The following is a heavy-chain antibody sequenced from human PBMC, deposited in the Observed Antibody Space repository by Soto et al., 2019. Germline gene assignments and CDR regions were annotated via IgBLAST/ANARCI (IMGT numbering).Heavy chain of an antibody. CDR3: ATSQKGYNWNYFDH. CDR2: VFYTGFT. D-gene: IGHD1-20*01. J-gene: IGHJ4*02. CDR1: GASISGSYYY. Sequence: TLSLTCAVSGASISGSYYYWAWLRQSPGKGPEWVGSVFYTGFTPYNPSLESRVSVSVDTSKSQFSLKLSAVTAADTAVYYCATSQKGYNWNYFDHWGQGALVTVSS. V-gene: IGHV4-39*01.